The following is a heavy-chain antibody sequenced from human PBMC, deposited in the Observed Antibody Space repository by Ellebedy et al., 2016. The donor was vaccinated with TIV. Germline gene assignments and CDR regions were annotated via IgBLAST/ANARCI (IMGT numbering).Heavy chain of an antibody. Sequence: SETLSLXCTVSGGSISSSSYYWGWIRQPPGKGLEWIGSIYYSGSTYYNPSLKSRVTISVDTSKNQFSLKLSSVTAADTAVYYCARGGVSSYGMDVWGQGTTVTVSS. J-gene: IGHJ6*02. CDR1: GGSISSSSYY. CDR2: IYYSGST. V-gene: IGHV4-39*01. CDR3: ARGGVSSYGMDV. D-gene: IGHD3-3*02.